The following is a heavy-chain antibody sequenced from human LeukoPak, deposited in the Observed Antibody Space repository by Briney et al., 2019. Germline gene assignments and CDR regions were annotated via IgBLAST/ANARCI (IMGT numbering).Heavy chain of an antibody. J-gene: IGHJ4*02. D-gene: IGHD3-3*01. Sequence: PSETLSLTCAVYGGSFSGYYWSWIRQPPGKGLEWIGEINHSGSTNYNPSLKSRVTISVDTSKDQFSLKLSSVTAADTAVYYCARHMYDFWSGYYRLFDYWGQGTLVTVSS. CDR2: INHSGST. V-gene: IGHV4-34*01. CDR1: GGSFSGYY. CDR3: ARHMYDFWSGYYRLFDY.